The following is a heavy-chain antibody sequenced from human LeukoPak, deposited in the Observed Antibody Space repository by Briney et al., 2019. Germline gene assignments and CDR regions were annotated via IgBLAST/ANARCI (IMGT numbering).Heavy chain of an antibody. J-gene: IGHJ4*02. CDR1: GFTFSSYA. D-gene: IGHD1-26*01. CDR3: AKVTWELLRFYDY. CDR2: ISGSGGST. V-gene: IGHV3-23*01. Sequence: GGSLRLSCAASGFTFSSYAMSWVRPAPGKGLEWVSAISGSGGSTYYADSVKGRFTISRDNSKNTLYLQMNSLRAEDTAVYYCAKVTWELLRFYDYWGQGTPVTVSS.